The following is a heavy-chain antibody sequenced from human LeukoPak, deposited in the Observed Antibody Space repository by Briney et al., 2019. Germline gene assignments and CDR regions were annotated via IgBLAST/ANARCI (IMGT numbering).Heavy chain of an antibody. V-gene: IGHV3-21*01. CDR3: XXXXXXXYYDSSGYFSDI. CDR1: GFTFSSYS. J-gene: IGHJ3*02. Sequence: PGGSLRLSCAASGFTFSSYSMNWVRQAPGKGLGWVSSISSSSSYIYYADSVKGRFTISRDNAKNSLYLQMNSLRAEDTAVYYXXXXXXXXYYDSSGYFSDIWGQGTMVTVSS. CDR2: ISSSSSYI. D-gene: IGHD3-22*01.